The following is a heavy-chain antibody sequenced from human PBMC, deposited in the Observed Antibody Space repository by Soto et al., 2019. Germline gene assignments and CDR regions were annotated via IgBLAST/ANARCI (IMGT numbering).Heavy chain of an antibody. CDR3: ARERPDGSRLDP. CDR1: GGSISSGDYY. J-gene: IGHJ5*02. D-gene: IGHD6-13*01. Sequence: QVQLQESGPGLVKPSQTLYLTCTVSGGSISSGDYYWSWIRQPPGKGLEWIGYIYYSGSTYYNPYLKSRVTISVDTSKYQFSLKLSSVTAADTAVYYCARERPDGSRLDPWGQGTLVTVSS. V-gene: IGHV4-30-4*01. CDR2: IYYSGST.